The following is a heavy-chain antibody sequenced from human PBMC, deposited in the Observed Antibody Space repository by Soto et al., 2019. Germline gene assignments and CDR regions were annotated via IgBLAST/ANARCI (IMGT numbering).Heavy chain of an antibody. D-gene: IGHD6-6*01. CDR1: GFTFSSYA. CDR3: AKDRGAARPFVNWFDP. CDR2: ISGSGGST. V-gene: IGHV3-23*01. J-gene: IGHJ5*02. Sequence: PGGSLRLSXAASGFTFSSYAMSWVRQAPGKGLEWVSAISGSGGSTYYADSVKGRFTISRDNSKNTLYLQMNSLRAEDTAVYYCAKDRGAARPFVNWFDPWGQGTLVTVSS.